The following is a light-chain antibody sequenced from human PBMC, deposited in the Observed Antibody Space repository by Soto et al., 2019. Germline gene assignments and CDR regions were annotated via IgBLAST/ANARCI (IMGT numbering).Light chain of an antibody. J-gene: IGLJ1*01. CDR1: SGAVSTSNY. Sequence: QAVVTQEPSFSVSPGRTVTLTCGLSSGAVSTSNYPSWYQQTPGQAPRRLIYSTNLRSSGVPDRFSGSILGNKAALTITGAQGEDESDYYCVLYMGSGIYEVGTGTQRTVL. CDR2: STN. V-gene: IGLV8-61*01. CDR3: VLYMGSGIYE.